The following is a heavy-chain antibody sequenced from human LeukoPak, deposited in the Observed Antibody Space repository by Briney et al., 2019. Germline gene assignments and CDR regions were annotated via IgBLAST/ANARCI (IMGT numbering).Heavy chain of an antibody. V-gene: IGHV4-34*01. D-gene: IGHD5-24*01. J-gene: IGHJ4*02. CDR3: AREGMGHRGFDY. CDR2: INHSGST. CDR1: GGSFSGYY. Sequence: PSETLSLTCAVYGGSFSGYYWSWIRQPPGKGLEWIGEINHSGSTNYNPSLKSRVTISVDTSKNQFSLKLSSVTAADTAVYYCAREGMGHRGFDYWGQGTLVTVSS.